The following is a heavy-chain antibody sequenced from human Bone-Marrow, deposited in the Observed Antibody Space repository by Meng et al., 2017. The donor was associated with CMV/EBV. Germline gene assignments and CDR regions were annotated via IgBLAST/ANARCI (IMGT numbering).Heavy chain of an antibody. CDR2: ISSSSSYI. V-gene: IGHV3-21*01. CDR3: VTGGGWNYRAYLDY. Sequence: WGSLRLSCAASGFTFSSYSMNWVRQAPGKGLEWVPSISSSSSYIYYADSVKGRFTISRDDSKNTLYLQMNNLRPEDTAVHYCVTGGGWNYRAYLDYWGQGTLVTVSS. CDR1: GFTFSSYS. D-gene: IGHD1-7*01. J-gene: IGHJ4*02.